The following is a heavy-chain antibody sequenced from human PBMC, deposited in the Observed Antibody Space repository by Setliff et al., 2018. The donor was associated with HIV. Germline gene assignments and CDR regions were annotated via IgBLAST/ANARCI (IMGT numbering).Heavy chain of an antibody. CDR1: GYTFSQYA. Sequence: ASVKVSCKASGYTFSQYALHWVRQAPGQRLEWMGWINTGNGNTHYAQRFQGRVTMTRDTSTTTAYMELRSLRSDDTAVYYCARATGAADLWGQGTKVTVSS. CDR3: ARATGAADL. D-gene: IGHD6-13*01. V-gene: IGHV1-3*04. CDR2: INTGNGNT. J-gene: IGHJ5*02.